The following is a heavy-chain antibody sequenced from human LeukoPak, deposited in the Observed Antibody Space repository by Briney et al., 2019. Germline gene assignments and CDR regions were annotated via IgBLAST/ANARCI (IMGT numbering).Heavy chain of an antibody. CDR2: INHSGST. CDR3: ARDGVVPAAME. CDR1: GGSFSGYY. D-gene: IGHD2-2*01. V-gene: IGHV4-34*01. J-gene: IGHJ4*02. Sequence: SETLSLTCAAYGGSFSGYYWSWIRQPPGKGLEWIGEINHSGSTNYNPSLKSRVTISVDTSKNQFSLKLSSVTAADTAVYYCARDGVVPAAMEWGQGTLVTVSS.